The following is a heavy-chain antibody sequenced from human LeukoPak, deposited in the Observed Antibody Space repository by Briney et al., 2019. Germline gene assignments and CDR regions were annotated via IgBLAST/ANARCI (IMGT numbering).Heavy chain of an antibody. J-gene: IGHJ6*02. Sequence: GGSLRLSCAASGFTFSSYWMSWVRQAPGKGLEWVANIKQDGSEKYYVDSVKGRFTISRDNAKISLYLQMNSLRAEDTAVYYCARDEYSYGYNTVYYYGMDVWGQGTTVTVSS. CDR3: ARDEYSYGYNTVYYYGMDV. CDR2: IKQDGSEK. V-gene: IGHV3-7*01. D-gene: IGHD5-18*01. CDR1: GFTFSSYW.